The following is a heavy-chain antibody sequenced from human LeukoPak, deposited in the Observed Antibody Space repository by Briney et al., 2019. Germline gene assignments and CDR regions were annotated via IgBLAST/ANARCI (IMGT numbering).Heavy chain of an antibody. J-gene: IGHJ4*02. CDR1: GFTFSDYY. CDR2: IRGTSTNI. D-gene: IGHD3-22*01. Sequence: GGSLRLSSAASGFTFSDYYMSWIRQAPGKGLDWVSYIRGTSTNIHYADSVKGRFTISRDNPKNSLYLQMNSLRAEDTAVYYCSRHRIDRSGFYAVFDFWGRGPLGTLSS. CDR3: SRHRIDRSGFYAVFDF. V-gene: IGHV3-11*01.